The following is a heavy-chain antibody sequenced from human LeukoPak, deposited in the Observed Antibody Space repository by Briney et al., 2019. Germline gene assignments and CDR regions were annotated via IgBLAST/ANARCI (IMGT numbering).Heavy chain of an antibody. V-gene: IGHV1-8*03. J-gene: IGHJ5*02. D-gene: IGHD2-15*01. CDR1: GYTFTSYD. CDR2: MNPNSGNT. CDR3: ARVHCSGGSCYEDWFDP. Sequence: GASVKVSCKASGYTFTSYDINWVRQATGQGLEWMGWMNPNSGNTGYAQKFQGRVTITRNTSISTAYMELSSLRSEDTAVYYCARVHCSGGSCYEDWFDPWGQGTLVTVSS.